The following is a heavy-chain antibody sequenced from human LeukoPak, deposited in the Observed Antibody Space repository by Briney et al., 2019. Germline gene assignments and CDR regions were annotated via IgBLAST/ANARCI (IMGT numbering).Heavy chain of an antibody. D-gene: IGHD2-2*01. V-gene: IGHV4-39*01. CDR3: ARLLTAAALTDAFDI. Sequence: SETLSLTCSVSGGSISSSNYYWGWIRQPPGMGLEWIGSIFYSGTTYYNPSLKSRVTISVDTSKNQFSLRLSSVTAADTAVYYCARLLTAAALTDAFDIWGQGTMVTVSS. CDR1: GGSISSSNYY. CDR2: IFYSGTT. J-gene: IGHJ3*02.